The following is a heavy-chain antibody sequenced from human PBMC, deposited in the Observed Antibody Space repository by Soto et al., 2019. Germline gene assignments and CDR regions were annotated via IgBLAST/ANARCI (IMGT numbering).Heavy chain of an antibody. Sequence: GGSLRLSCAASGFTFSSYWMSWVRQAPGKELEWVANIKQDGSEKYYVDSVKGRFTISRDNAKNSLYLQMNSLRAEDTAVYYCARDGDSSWYNWFDPWGQGTLVTVSS. V-gene: IGHV3-7*03. D-gene: IGHD6-13*01. CDR1: GFTFSSYW. CDR2: IKQDGSEK. J-gene: IGHJ5*02. CDR3: ARDGDSSWYNWFDP.